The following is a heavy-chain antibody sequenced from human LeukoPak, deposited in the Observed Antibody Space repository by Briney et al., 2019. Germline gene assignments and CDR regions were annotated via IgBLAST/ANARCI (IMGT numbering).Heavy chain of an antibody. Sequence: GGSLRLSCAASGFTFSRYAMSWVRQAPGKGLEWVSSVSNSGDYIHYADSVKGRFTISRDNSKNSLYLQMNSLRAEDTAVYYCARALIGYYFDYWGQGTLVTVSS. V-gene: IGHV3-21*06. J-gene: IGHJ4*02. CDR3: ARALIGYYFDY. CDR2: VSNSGDYI. CDR1: GFTFSRYA. D-gene: IGHD2-8*01.